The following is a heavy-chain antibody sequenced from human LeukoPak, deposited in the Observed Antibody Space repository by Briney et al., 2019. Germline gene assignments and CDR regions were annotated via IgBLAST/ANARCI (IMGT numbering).Heavy chain of an antibody. V-gene: IGHV1-8*03. J-gene: IGHJ4*02. CDR1: GYTFTSYD. CDR2: MNPNSGNT. D-gene: IGHD6-19*01. Sequence: ASVKVPCKASGYTFTSYDINWVRQATGQGLEWMGWMNPNSGNTGYAQKFQGRVTITRNTSISTAYMELSSLRSEDTAVYYCARIKQWQALDYWGQGTLVTVSS. CDR3: ARIKQWQALDY.